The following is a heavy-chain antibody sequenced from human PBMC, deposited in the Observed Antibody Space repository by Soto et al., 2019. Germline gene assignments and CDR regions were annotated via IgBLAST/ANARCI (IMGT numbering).Heavy chain of an antibody. J-gene: IGHJ4*02. CDR1: GFIFSHYG. CDR2: IWHDGSKK. Sequence: QMQLVESGGGVVQPGRSLRLSCAASGFIFSHYGMHWVRQAPGKGLQWVAAIWHDGSKKYHVDSVRGRFTISRDDPKNTLYLQMNSLRAEDTAVYHCGRDLSYGSGSDWGQGTLVTVSS. V-gene: IGHV3-33*01. D-gene: IGHD3-10*01. CDR3: GRDLSYGSGSD.